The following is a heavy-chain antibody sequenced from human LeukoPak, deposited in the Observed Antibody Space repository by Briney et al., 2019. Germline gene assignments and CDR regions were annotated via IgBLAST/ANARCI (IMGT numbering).Heavy chain of an antibody. V-gene: IGHV1-69*04. J-gene: IGHJ4*02. CDR1: GGTLSGYT. CDR3: ARDPGWFGELFQPLDY. Sequence: SVKVSCKASGGTLSGYTISWVRQAPGQGLEWMGRIIPILGIANYAQKFQGRVTITADKSTSTAYMELSSLRSEDTAVYYCARDPGWFGELFQPLDYWGQGTLVTVSS. CDR2: IIPILGIA. D-gene: IGHD3-10*01.